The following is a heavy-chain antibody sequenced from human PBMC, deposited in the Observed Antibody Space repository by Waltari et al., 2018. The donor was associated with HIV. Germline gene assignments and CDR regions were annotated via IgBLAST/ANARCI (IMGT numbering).Heavy chain of an antibody. V-gene: IGHV3-21*06. CDR2: IRGSNTYI. CDR3: AGDRSDDFWSGPNYGMDV. CDR1: GFDFNTHS. Sequence: EEHLVESGGGLVKPGESLRLSCAASGFDFNTHSINWVRQAPGKGLEWVSSIRGSNTYIYYADSVKGRFTISRDNAKNSLYLQMSSLRAEDTAVYYCAGDRSDDFWSGPNYGMDVWGQGTTVTVSS. J-gene: IGHJ6*02. D-gene: IGHD3-3*01.